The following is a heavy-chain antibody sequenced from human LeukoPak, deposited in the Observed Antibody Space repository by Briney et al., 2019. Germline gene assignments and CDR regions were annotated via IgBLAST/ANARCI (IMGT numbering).Heavy chain of an antibody. J-gene: IGHJ6*02. D-gene: IGHD4-17*01. Sequence: PGGSLRLSCAVSGFTFSRYWMTWVRQAPGKGLEWLSYISRSSNTIYYADSVKGRFTISRDNAKNSLYLQLNSLRAEDTAVYYCARGAGDYFWTGGMDVWGQGTTVTVSS. V-gene: IGHV3-48*04. CDR1: GFTFSRYW. CDR2: ISRSSNTI. CDR3: ARGAGDYFWTGGMDV.